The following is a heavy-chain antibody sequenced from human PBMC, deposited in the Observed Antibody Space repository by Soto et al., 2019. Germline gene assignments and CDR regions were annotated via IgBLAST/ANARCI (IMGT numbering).Heavy chain of an antibody. CDR3: AREALRFGPFGFDP. D-gene: IGHD5-12*01. CDR2: INSDGSST. J-gene: IGHJ5*02. Sequence: GGSLSLSCADSGFTFSSYWLHWVRQAPGKGLVWVSRINSDGSSTSYADSVKGRFTISRDNAKNTLYLQMNSLRAEDTAVYYCAREALRFGPFGFDPWGQGTRVTVSS. CDR1: GFTFSSYW. V-gene: IGHV3-74*01.